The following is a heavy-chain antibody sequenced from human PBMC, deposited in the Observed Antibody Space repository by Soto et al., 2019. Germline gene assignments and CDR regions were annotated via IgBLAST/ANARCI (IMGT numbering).Heavy chain of an antibody. CDR3: AKDPGSLGSGYYVRAPSPPGDAFDI. D-gene: IGHD3-3*01. V-gene: IGHV3-23*01. Sequence: EVQLLESGGGLVQPGGSLRLSCAASGFTFSSYAMSWVRQAPGKGLEWVSAISGSGGSTYYADSVKGQFTISRDNSKNTLYLQMNSLRAEYTAVYYCAKDPGSLGSGYYVRAPSPPGDAFDICGQGTMVTVSS. CDR1: GFTFSSYA. J-gene: IGHJ3*02. CDR2: ISGSGGST.